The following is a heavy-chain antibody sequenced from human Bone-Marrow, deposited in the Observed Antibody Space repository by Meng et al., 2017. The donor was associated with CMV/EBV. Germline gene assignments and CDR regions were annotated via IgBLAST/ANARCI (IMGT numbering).Heavy chain of an antibody. CDR3: ARVEGSSIDY. CDR1: GGSISSSSYY. J-gene: IGHJ4*02. V-gene: IGHV4-39*07. D-gene: IGHD6-13*01. CDR2: IYYSGST. Sequence: SATLSLTCTVSGGSISSSSYYWGWIRQPPGKGLEWIGSIYYSGSTYYNPSLKSRVTISVDTSKNQFSLKLSSVTAADTAVYYCARVEGSSIDYWGQGTLVTVSS.